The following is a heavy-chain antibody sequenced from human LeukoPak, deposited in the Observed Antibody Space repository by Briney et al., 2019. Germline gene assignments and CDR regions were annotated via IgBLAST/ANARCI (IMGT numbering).Heavy chain of an antibody. Sequence: GGTLRLSCAASGFTFSSYGMSWVRQAPGKGLEWVSSFSGSTGSTYYADSVKGRFTISRDNPKNTLYLQMNSLRAEDTAVYYCARRAGAYSHPYDYWGQGTLVTVSS. J-gene: IGHJ4*02. V-gene: IGHV3-23*01. CDR1: GFTFSSYG. CDR2: FSGSTGST. CDR3: ARRAGAYSHPYDY. D-gene: IGHD4/OR15-4a*01.